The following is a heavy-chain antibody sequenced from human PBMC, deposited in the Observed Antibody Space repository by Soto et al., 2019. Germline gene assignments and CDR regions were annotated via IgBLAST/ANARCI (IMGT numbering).Heavy chain of an antibody. V-gene: IGHV1-69*12. CDR1: GGTFSSYA. D-gene: IGHD3-16*01. CDR2: IIPIFGTA. CDR3: ARVTCPGLWGEFDY. J-gene: IGHJ4*02. Sequence: QVQLVQSGAEVKKPGSSVKVSCKASGGTFSSYAISWVRQAPGQGLEWMGGIIPIFGTANYAQKFQGRVTITADESTSTAYMELSSLRSEDTAVYYCARVTCPGLWGEFDYWGQGTLVTVSS.